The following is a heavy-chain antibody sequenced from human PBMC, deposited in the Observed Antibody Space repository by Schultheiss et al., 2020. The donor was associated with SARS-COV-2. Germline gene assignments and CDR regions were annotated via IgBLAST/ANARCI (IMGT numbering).Heavy chain of an antibody. CDR1: GFTFSSYW. J-gene: IGHJ6*03. V-gene: IGHV3-30*02. D-gene: IGHD3-3*01. CDR3: AKAGNYDFWSGSPLYYYYYMDV. CDR2: IRYDGSNK. Sequence: GESLKISCAASGFTFSSYWMSWVRQAPGKGLEWVAFIRYDGSNKYYADSVKGRFTISRDNSKNTLYLQMNSLRAEDTAVYYCAKAGNYDFWSGSPLYYYYYMDVWGKGTTVTVSS.